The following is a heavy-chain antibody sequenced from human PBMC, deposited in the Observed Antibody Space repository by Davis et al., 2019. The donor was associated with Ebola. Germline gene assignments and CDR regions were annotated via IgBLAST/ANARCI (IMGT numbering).Heavy chain of an antibody. CDR3: ARHARPYYYGMDV. D-gene: IGHD6-6*01. V-gene: IGHV4-4*02. J-gene: IGHJ6*02. CDR2: IYHSGST. CDR1: GGSISSSNW. Sequence: GSLRLSCAVSGGSISSSNWWSWVRQPPGKGLEWIGEIYHSGSTNYNPSLKSRVTISVDTSKNQFSLKLSSVTAADTAVYYCARHARPYYYGMDVWGQGTTVTVSS.